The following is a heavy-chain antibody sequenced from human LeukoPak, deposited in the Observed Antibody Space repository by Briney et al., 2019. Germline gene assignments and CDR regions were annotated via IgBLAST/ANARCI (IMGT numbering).Heavy chain of an antibody. Sequence: SETLSLTCTVSGGSISNSGYYWGWIRQPPGKGLEWIGSNYYSGSTYYSPSLKNRVTISVDTSRNRFSLKLSSVTAADTAVYYCARGGSRLTTAGDLDYWGQGALVTVSS. V-gene: IGHV4-39*01. J-gene: IGHJ4*02. CDR2: NYYSGST. CDR3: ARGGSRLTTAGDLDY. CDR1: GGSISNSGYY. D-gene: IGHD3-16*01.